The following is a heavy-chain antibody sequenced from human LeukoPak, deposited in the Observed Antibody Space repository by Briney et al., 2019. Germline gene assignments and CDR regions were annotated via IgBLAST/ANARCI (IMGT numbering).Heavy chain of an antibody. CDR3: ARLSSTSHTFDP. V-gene: IGHV4-34*01. Sequence: PSETLSLTCAVYGGSFSGYYWSWIRQPLGKGLERIGEINHSGSTNYNPSLKSRVTISVDTSKNQFSLKLSSVTAADTAVYYCARLSSTSHTFDPWGQGTLVTVSS. CDR1: GGSFSGYY. D-gene: IGHD2-2*01. J-gene: IGHJ5*02. CDR2: INHSGST.